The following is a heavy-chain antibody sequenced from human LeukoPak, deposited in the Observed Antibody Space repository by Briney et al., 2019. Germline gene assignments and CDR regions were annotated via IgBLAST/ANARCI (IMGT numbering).Heavy chain of an antibody. Sequence: SETLSLTCTVSGGSISSYYWSWIRQPPGKGLEWIGYIYYSGSTYYNPSLKSRVTISVDTSKNQFSLKLSSVTAADTAVYYCAREVQLWSSRLYYFDYWGQGTLVTVSS. CDR3: AREVQLWSSRLYYFDY. D-gene: IGHD5-18*01. V-gene: IGHV4-59*12. J-gene: IGHJ4*02. CDR1: GGSISSYY. CDR2: IYYSGST.